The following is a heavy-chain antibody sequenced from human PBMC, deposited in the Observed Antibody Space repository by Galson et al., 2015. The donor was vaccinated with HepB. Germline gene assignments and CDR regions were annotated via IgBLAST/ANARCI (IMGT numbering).Heavy chain of an antibody. V-gene: IGHV3-23*01. CDR1: GFTFSSYA. J-gene: IGHJ6*02. CDR2: ISGSGGST. D-gene: IGHD6-13*01. CDR3: AKDLGSSYDYYYYGMDV. Sequence: SLRLSCAASGFTFSSYAMSWVRQAPGKGLEWVSAISGSGGSTYYADSVKGRFTISRDNSKNTLYLQMSSLRAEDTAVYYCAKDLGSSYDYYYYGMDVWGQGTTVTVSS.